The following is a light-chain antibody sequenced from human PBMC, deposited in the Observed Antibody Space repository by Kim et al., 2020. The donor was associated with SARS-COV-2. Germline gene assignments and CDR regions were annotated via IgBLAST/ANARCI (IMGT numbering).Light chain of an antibody. Sequence: SPGESDTLPCRASQNIKNKLVWYQQKPGQAPRLLIYDATTMATDIPARFIGSGSEIDFTLTISSLQSEDFAVYFCQQSYNWPPLTFGQGTKVDIK. J-gene: IGKJ1*01. V-gene: IGKV3-15*01. CDR3: QQSYNWPPLT. CDR1: QNIKNK. CDR2: DAT.